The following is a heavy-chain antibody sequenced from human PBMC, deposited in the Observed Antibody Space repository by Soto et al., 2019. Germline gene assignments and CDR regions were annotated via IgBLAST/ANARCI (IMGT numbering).Heavy chain of an antibody. CDR1: GGTFSSYT. J-gene: IGHJ4*02. V-gene: IGHV1-69*02. D-gene: IGHD2-15*01. Sequence: QVQLVQSGAEVKKPGSSVKVCCKASGGTFSSYTISWVRQAPGQGLEWMGRIIPILGIANYAQKFQGRVTITADKSTSTAYMELSSLRSEDTAVYYCARSPPATIYCSGGSCYSTFDYWGQGTLVTVSS. CDR2: IIPILGIA. CDR3: ARSPPATIYCSGGSCYSTFDY.